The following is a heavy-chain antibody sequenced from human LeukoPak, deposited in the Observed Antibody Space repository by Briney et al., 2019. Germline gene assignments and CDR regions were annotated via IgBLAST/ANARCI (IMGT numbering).Heavy chain of an antibody. D-gene: IGHD2-15*01. V-gene: IGHV4-39*01. Sequence: SETLSLTCTVSGDSLSSSSYYWGWIRQPPGKGLEWIGSIYYSGSTYYNPSLKSRVTISVDTSKNQFSLKLSSVTAADTAVYYCAREGYCSGGSCLFDYWGQGTLVTVSS. J-gene: IGHJ4*02. CDR1: GDSLSSSSYY. CDR2: IYYSGST. CDR3: AREGYCSGGSCLFDY.